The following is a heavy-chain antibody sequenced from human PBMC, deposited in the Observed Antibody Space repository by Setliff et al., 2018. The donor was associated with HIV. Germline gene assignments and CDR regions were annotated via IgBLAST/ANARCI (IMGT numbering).Heavy chain of an antibody. V-gene: IGHV4-39*01. CDR2: IYYSGST. CDR3: ASRVYYYDSSGYLREEGFDP. Sequence: SETLSLTCTVSGGSISNSRYYWSWIRQPPGKGLEWIGSIYYSGSTYYNPSLKSRVTISVDTSKNQFSLKLSSVTAADAAVYYCASRVYYYDSSGYLREEGFDPLGQGALVTVSS. J-gene: IGHJ5*02. D-gene: IGHD3-22*01. CDR1: GGSISNSRYY.